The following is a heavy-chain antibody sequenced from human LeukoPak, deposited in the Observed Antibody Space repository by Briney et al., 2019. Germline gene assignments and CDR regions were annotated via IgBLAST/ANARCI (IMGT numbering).Heavy chain of an antibody. CDR2: FDPEDGET. D-gene: IGHD5-18*01. CDR1: GYTLTELS. Sequence: ASVKVSCKVSGYTLTELSMHWVRQAPGKGLEWMGGFDPEDGETIYAQKFQGRVTMTEDTSTDTAYMELSSLRSEDTAVYYCAKELPADTAQDYWGQGTLVTVSS. J-gene: IGHJ4*02. V-gene: IGHV1-24*01. CDR3: AKELPADTAQDY.